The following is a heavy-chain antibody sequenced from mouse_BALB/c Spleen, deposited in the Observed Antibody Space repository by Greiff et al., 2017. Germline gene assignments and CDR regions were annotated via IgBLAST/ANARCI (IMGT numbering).Heavy chain of an antibody. CDR1: GYTFTSYW. CDR3: ARRGPYDSWFAY. Sequence: QVQLQQSGAELARPGASVKLSCKASGYTFTSYWMQWVKQRPGQGLEWIGAIYPGDGDTRYTQKFKGKATLTADKSSSTAYMQLSSLASEDSAVYYCARRGPYDSWFAYWGQGTLVTVSA. CDR2: IYPGDGDT. V-gene: IGHV1-87*01. J-gene: IGHJ3*01. D-gene: IGHD2-4*01.